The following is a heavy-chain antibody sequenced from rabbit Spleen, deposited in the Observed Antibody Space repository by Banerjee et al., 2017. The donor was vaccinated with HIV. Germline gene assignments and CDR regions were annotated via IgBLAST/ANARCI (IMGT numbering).Heavy chain of an antibody. D-gene: IGHD1-1*01. Sequence: QQRLVESGGGLVQPTGSLTLTCKASGFSFGDRDVMCWVRQAPGKGLEWIACINAATGKPVYATWAKGRFTISRTSSTTVTLRMTSLTAADRAAYFCARDLVGVIGWNFYLWGQGTLVTVS. CDR2: INAATGKP. J-gene: IGHJ3*01. CDR3: ARDLVGVIGWNFYL. CDR1: GFSFGDRDV. V-gene: IGHV1S45*01.